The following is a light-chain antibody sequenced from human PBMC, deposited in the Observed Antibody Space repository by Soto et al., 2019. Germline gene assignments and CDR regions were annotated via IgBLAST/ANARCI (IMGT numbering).Light chain of an antibody. J-gene: IGKJ2*01. CDR3: QQRSSWPHVT. Sequence: EIVLTQSPATLSLSPGERATLSCRASQSVSSYLAWYHQKPGQAPRLLIYDAFNRATAIPARFSGSGSGTAFTLTISSLEPEDVAVYYCQQRSSWPHVTFGQGTKLEIK. CDR2: DAF. V-gene: IGKV3-11*01. CDR1: QSVSSY.